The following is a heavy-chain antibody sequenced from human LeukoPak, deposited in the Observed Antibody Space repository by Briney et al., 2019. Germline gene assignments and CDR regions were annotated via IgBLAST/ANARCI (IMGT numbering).Heavy chain of an antibody. CDR2: INQDGSEK. CDR3: ARVEGGWFDP. CDR1: GFTFSSFW. V-gene: IGHV3-7*01. Sequence: GGSLRLSCAASGFTFSSFWMSWVRQAPGEGLEWVANINQDGSEKFFADSVKGRFTISRDNAKNSLYLQMNSLRAEDTAVYYCARVEGGWFDPWGQGTLVTVSS. J-gene: IGHJ5*02. D-gene: IGHD3-16*01.